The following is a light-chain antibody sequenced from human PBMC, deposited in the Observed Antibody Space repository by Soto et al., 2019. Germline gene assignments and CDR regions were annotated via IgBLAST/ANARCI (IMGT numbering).Light chain of an antibody. V-gene: IGKV3-20*01. CDR2: CAS. Sequence: IVLTQSPGTLSLSPGERATLSCRASQSVSSSYLAWYQQKPGQAPRLLIYCASGRATGIPDRFSGSGSGTDFTLTISRLEPEDFAVYYCQQYGSSIFTFGPGTKVDIK. CDR3: QQYGSSIFT. J-gene: IGKJ3*01. CDR1: QSVSSSY.